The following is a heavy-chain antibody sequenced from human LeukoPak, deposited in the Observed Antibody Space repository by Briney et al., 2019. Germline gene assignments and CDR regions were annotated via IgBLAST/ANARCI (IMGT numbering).Heavy chain of an antibody. CDR3: ARGNPIVVVSTTITHPGSYGMDV. D-gene: IGHD2-2*02. Sequence: PGGSLRLSCAASGFTLSTYSMNWVRQAPGKGLEWVSYISSSSSTIYNADSVKGRFTISRDNAKNSLYLQMNNLRAEDTAVYYCARGNPIVVVSTTITHPGSYGMDVWGQGTTVTVSS. V-gene: IGHV3-48*04. CDR1: GFTLSTYS. J-gene: IGHJ6*02. CDR2: ISSSSSTI.